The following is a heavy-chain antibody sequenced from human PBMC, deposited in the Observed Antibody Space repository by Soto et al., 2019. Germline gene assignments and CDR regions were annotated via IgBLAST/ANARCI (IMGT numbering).Heavy chain of an antibody. J-gene: IGHJ4*02. CDR3: ARGNYYDSSGYSGDIDY. CDR2: IYYSGST. D-gene: IGHD3-22*01. V-gene: IGHV4-31*03. CDR1: GGSISSGGYY. Sequence: QVQLQESGPGLVKPSQTLSLTCTVSGGSISSGGYYWSWIRQHPGKGLEWIGYIYYSGSTYYSPSLNSRVSISVDTSKNQFSLKLSSVTAADTAVYYCARGNYYDSSGYSGDIDYWGQGTLVTVSS.